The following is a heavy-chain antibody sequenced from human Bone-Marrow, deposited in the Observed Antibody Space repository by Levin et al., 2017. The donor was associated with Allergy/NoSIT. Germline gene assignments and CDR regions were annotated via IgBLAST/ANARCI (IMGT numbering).Heavy chain of an antibody. CDR2: IKHDGSEK. CDR3: ARDLYYGSAHYYFPHFQD. D-gene: IGHD3-10*01. Sequence: GGSLRLSCTASGFAFANSWMTWVRQAPGKGLEWVANIKHDGSEKYYVDSVKGRFTISRDNAKDSLYLQVSSLRAEDTAVYYCARDLYYGSAHYYFPHFQDWGQGTLVTVSS. V-gene: IGHV3-7*01. J-gene: IGHJ1*01. CDR1: GFAFANSW.